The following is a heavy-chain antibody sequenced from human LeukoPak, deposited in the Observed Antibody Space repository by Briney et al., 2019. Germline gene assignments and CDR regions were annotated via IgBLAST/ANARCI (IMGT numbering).Heavy chain of an antibody. CDR1: GFTFSSYW. J-gene: IGHJ4*02. CDR2: TNSDGSST. Sequence: GGSLRLSCAASGFTFSSYWMHWVRQAPGKGLVWVSRTNSDGSSTSYADSVKGRFTISRDNAKNTLYLQMNSLRAEDTAVYYCARHDYGDYVDYWGQGTLVTVSS. V-gene: IGHV3-74*01. CDR3: ARHDYGDYVDY. D-gene: IGHD4-17*01.